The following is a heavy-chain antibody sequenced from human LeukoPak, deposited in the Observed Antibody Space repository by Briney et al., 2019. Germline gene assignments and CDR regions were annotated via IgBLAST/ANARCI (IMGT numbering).Heavy chain of an antibody. CDR1: GFTFSSYA. J-gene: IGHJ4*02. V-gene: IGHV3-23*01. D-gene: IGHD6-13*01. Sequence: PGGSLRLSCAAAGFTFSSYAMSWVRQAPGKGLEWVSAISGSGGSTYCADSVKGRFTISRDNSKNTLYLQMNSLRAEDTAVYYCAKESDSSSFTDYWGQGTLVTVSS. CDR2: ISGSGGST. CDR3: AKESDSSSFTDY.